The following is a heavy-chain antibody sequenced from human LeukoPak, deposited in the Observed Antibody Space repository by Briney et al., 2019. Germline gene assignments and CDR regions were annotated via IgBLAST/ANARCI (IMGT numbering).Heavy chain of an antibody. D-gene: IGHD1-26*01. V-gene: IGHV3-11*01. CDR3: ARELGSTARAFDI. J-gene: IGHJ3*02. Sequence: GGSLRLSCAASGFTFSDYYMSWIRQAPGKGLEWVSYISSSGSTVYYADSVKGRFTISRDNAKNSLYLQMNSLRAEDTAVYYCARELGSTARAFDIWGKGTMVTVSS. CDR1: GFTFSDYY. CDR2: ISSSGSTV.